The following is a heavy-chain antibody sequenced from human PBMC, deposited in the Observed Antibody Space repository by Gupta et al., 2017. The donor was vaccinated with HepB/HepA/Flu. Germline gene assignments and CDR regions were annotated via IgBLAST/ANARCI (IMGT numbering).Heavy chain of an antibody. D-gene: IGHD3-10*01. CDR3: AREEAPYSYYNWFDP. J-gene: IGHJ5*02. CDR2: ISSDGNNK. V-gene: IGHV3-30-3*01. CDR1: GIGFSNYA. Sequence: QVQLVESGGGVVQPGRSLRLSCVGSGIGFSNYAIHWVRQGPGKGLDWVAGISSDGNNKYYAESVKGRFTISRDNSKNVVYLHIYSLTVEETSTYFCAREEAPYSYYNWFDPWGQGTPVTVSS.